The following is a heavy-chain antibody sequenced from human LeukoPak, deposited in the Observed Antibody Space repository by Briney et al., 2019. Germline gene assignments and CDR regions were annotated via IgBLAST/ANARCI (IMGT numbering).Heavy chain of an antibody. CDR2: INYSGST. CDR1: GGSFSGYY. Sequence: PSETLPLTCAVYGGSFSGYYWSWIRQPPGKGLEWIGEINYSGSTNYNPSLKSRVTISVDTSKNQFSLKLSSVTAADTAVYYCARGIFHYDFWSDYYRNWFDPWGQGTLVTVSS. V-gene: IGHV4-34*01. CDR3: ARGIFHYDFWSDYYRNWFDP. J-gene: IGHJ5*02. D-gene: IGHD3-3*01.